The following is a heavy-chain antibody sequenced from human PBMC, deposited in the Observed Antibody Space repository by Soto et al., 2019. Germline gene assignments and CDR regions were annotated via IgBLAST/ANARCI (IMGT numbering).Heavy chain of an antibody. Sequence: EVQLLESGGGLVQPGGSLRLSCAASGFTFSTYAMSWVRQAPGKGLEWVSAISGSGGSTYYADSVKGRFTISTDKSKNTLYLQMNSLGAEDTAVYYCAKNWDTTFSSSSHWGQGTLVTVSS. CDR3: AKNWDTTFSSSSH. V-gene: IGHV3-23*01. CDR2: ISGSGGST. CDR1: GFTFSTYA. D-gene: IGHD6-6*01. J-gene: IGHJ4*02.